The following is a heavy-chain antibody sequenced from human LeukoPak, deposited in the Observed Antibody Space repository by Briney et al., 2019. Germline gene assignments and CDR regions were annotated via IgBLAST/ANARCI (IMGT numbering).Heavy chain of an antibody. V-gene: IGHV1-46*01. CDR2: INPSGGST. J-gene: IGHJ4*02. CDR1: GYTFTSYY. D-gene: IGHD2-2*01. CDR3: ARGVPSLDY. Sequence: GASVKVSCKASGYTFTSYYMHWVRQAPGQGLEWMGIINPSGGSTSYAQKFQGRVTITADKSTSTAYMELSSLRSEDTAVYYCARGVPSLDYWGQGTLVTVSS.